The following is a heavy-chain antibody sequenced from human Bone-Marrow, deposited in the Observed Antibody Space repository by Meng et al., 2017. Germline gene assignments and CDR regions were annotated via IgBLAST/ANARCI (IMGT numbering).Heavy chain of an antibody. CDR1: GYTLSSDG. CDR2: INTYNGKT. CDR3: ATRGNPYLNC. V-gene: IGHV1-18*01. Sequence: GQLVQSGGEVKKPGAPSKVSCEASGYTLSSDGFSWVRQAPGQGLEWLGWINTYNGKTDYAQKFQGRITMTTDTFTSTAYMELRNLRSDDTAVYYCATRGNPYLNCWGQGTLVTVSS. J-gene: IGHJ4*02.